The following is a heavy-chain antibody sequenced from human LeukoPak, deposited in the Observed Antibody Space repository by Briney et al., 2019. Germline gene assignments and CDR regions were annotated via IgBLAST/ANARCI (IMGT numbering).Heavy chain of an antibody. CDR3: AGRGTGTTLAFDY. V-gene: IGHV5-51*01. CDR2: IYTADSDT. J-gene: IGHJ4*02. Sequence: GESLKISCQGSGYSFTTYWIGWVRQMPGKGLGGRGIIYTADSDTRYSPSLQGQVTISVDNPISTAYLQWSSPKASDTAIYYCAGRGTGTTLAFDYWGQGTLVTVSS. CDR1: GYSFTTYW. D-gene: IGHD1-1*01.